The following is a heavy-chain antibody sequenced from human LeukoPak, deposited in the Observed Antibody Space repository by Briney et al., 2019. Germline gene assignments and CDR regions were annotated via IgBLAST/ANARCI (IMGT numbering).Heavy chain of an antibody. Sequence: ASVKVSCKASGYIFSDYFLHWVRQAPGQRLEWMGWINPNSRGTNYAQKFQGRVTMTRDTSTSTAYMELRSLRSDETAMFYCVRDIVGATVDYWGQGSLVTASS. CDR2: INPNSRGT. V-gene: IGHV1-2*02. CDR1: GYIFSDYF. J-gene: IGHJ4*02. CDR3: VRDIVGATVDY. D-gene: IGHD1-26*01.